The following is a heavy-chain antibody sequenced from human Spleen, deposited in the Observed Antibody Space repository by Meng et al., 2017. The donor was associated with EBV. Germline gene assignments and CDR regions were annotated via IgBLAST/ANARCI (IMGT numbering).Heavy chain of an antibody. D-gene: IGHD2-2*01. V-gene: IGHV1-3*01. CDR2: INAGNGNT. J-gene: IGHJ5*01. CDR1: GYTFPSYT. CDR3: ARGRYCGRTTCYFSWFDS. Sequence: QAQFVQSGAEVKKPGASVMLSCRAAGYTFPSYTIHWVRQAPGHRLEWMGRINAGNGNTDYSQKFQDRITITRDTSANTAYMELSSLRSEDTAVYYCARGRYCGRTTCYFSWFDSWGQGTLVTVSS.